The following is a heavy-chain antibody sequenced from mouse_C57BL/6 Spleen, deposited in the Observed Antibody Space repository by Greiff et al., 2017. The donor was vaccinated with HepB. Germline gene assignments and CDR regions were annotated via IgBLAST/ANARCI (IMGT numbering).Heavy chain of an antibody. J-gene: IGHJ1*03. V-gene: IGHV5-17*01. Sequence: EVKLMESGGGLVKPGGSLKLSCAASGFTFSDYGMHWVRQAPEKGLEWVAYISSGSSTIYYADTVKGRFTISRDNAKNTLFLQMTSLRSEDTAMYYCARGDWVYWYFDVWGTGTTVTVSS. CDR2: ISSGSSTI. CDR1: GFTFSDYG. CDR3: ARGDWVYWYFDV. D-gene: IGHD4-1*01.